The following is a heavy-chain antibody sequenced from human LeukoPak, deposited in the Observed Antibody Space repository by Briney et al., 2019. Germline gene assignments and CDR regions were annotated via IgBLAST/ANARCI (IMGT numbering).Heavy chain of an antibody. J-gene: IGHJ4*02. CDR2: MNPNSGNT. CDR3: ARANVPLGDYVYDY. D-gene: IGHD4-17*01. CDR1: GYTFTSYD. Sequence: ASEKVSCKASGYTFTSYDINWVRQATGQGLEWMGWMNPNSGNTGYAQKFQGRVTITRNTSISTAYMELSSLRSEDTAVYYCARANVPLGDYVYDYWGQGTLVTVSS. V-gene: IGHV1-8*03.